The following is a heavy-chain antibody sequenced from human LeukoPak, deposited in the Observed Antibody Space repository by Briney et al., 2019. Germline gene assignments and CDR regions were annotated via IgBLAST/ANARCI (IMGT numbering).Heavy chain of an antibody. CDR3: ARDPLIRGYSYGYDY. Sequence: GASVKVSCKASGYAFTSYYMHWVRPAPGQGLEWMGIINPSGVSTIYAQKFQGRVTMTRDTSTSTVYMELSSVRSEDTCVYYCARDPLIRGYSYGYDYWGQGTLVTVSS. J-gene: IGHJ4*02. CDR1: GYAFTSYY. D-gene: IGHD5-18*01. CDR2: INPSGVST. V-gene: IGHV1-46*01.